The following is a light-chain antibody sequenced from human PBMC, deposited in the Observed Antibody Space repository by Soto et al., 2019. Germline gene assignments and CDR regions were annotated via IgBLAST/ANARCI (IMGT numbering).Light chain of an antibody. CDR1: QTIITY. J-gene: IGKJ1*01. CDR2: GTS. CDR3: QQYTNNPWT. Sequence: DIQMTQSPSSLSASVGVRVTITCRTSQTIITYLNWYQQKPGKAPNLLIYGTSNLQSWVPSSFSGRASGTDFTLTISSLQPDDFATYYCQQYTNNPWTFGQGTKVDI. V-gene: IGKV1-39*01.